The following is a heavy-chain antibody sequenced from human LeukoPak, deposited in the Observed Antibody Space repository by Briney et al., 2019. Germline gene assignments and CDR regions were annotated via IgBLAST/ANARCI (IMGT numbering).Heavy chain of an antibody. CDR1: GFRFSSYA. CDR2: ISGSGDRT. Sequence: AGGSRRLSCAASGFRFSSYAMNWVRQAPGKGLEWVSVISGSGDRTYYADSVKGRFTISRDNSKNTLYLQMNSLRAEDTAVYYCAKASGWYVGDAFDMWGHGTMVTVSS. V-gene: IGHV3-23*01. CDR3: AKASGWYVGDAFDM. D-gene: IGHD6-19*01. J-gene: IGHJ3*02.